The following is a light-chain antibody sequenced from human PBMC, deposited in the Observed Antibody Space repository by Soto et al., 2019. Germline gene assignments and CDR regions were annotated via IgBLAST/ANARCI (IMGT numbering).Light chain of an antibody. CDR1: QSVNSGY. CDR2: GAS. V-gene: IGKV3-20*01. J-gene: IGKJ5*01. CDR3: QQYGSSPT. Sequence: EIVLTQSPGTLSLSLGERATLTCRASQSVNSGYLVWYQPKPGKAPRLLIYGASTRATGIPDRLSKSGSGTDFTLTISRLEPEDFAVYYCQQYGSSPTFGQGTRLEIK.